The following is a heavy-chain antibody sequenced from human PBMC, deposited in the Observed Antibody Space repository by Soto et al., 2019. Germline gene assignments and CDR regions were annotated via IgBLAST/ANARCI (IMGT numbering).Heavy chain of an antibody. CDR3: ARDNSGYYCNCLDP. CDR2: TYHSGST. CDR1: GYSISSGYY. D-gene: IGHD3-22*01. V-gene: IGHV4-38-2*02. J-gene: IGHJ5*02. Sequence: SETLSLTCAVSGYSISSGYYWGWIRQPPGKGLEWIGSTYHSGSTYYNPSLKSRVTISVDTSKNQFSLKLSSVTAAHTAVDYCARDNSGYYCNCLDPWGQGTLVTVSS.